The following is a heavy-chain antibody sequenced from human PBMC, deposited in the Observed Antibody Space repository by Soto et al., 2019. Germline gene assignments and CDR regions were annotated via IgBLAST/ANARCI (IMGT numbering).Heavy chain of an antibody. Sequence: RGESLKISCKGSGYIFANFWIGWVRQMPGKVLEWMGMIFPGDSDTKNSPSLEGKITMSVDKSDSSAYLQWRSLKASDTAIYYCAAGYSTGLDAFDIWGQGXMVTV. CDR2: IFPGDSDT. D-gene: IGHD2-8*02. CDR3: AAGYSTGLDAFDI. J-gene: IGHJ3*02. CDR1: GYIFANFW. V-gene: IGHV5-51*01.